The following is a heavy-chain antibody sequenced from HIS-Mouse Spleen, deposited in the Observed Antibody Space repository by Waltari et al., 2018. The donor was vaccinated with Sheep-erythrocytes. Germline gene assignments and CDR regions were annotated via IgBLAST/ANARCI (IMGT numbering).Heavy chain of an antibody. J-gene: IGHJ4*02. CDR2: IADDGSNK. CDR1: GFTFSSYG. D-gene: IGHD4-4*01. CDR3: AKREGYSNYYFDY. Sequence: QVQLVESGGGVVQPGRSLRLSCAASGFTFSSYGMHWVRQATGKGLGGVRVIADDGSNKYYADSVKGRFTISRDNSKNTLYLQRNSLRAEDTAVYYCAKREGYSNYYFDYWGQGTLVTVSS. V-gene: IGHV3-30*18.